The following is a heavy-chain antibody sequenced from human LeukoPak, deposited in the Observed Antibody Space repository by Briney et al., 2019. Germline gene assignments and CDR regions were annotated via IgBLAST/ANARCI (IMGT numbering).Heavy chain of an antibody. Sequence: GGSLRLSCAASGFTFSSYWMSWVRQAPGKGLEWVANIKQDGSEKYYVDSVKGRFTISRDNAKNSLYLQMNSLRAEDTAVYYCARDSYSSSPNWFDPWGQGTLVTVSS. CDR1: GFTFSSYW. CDR2: IKQDGSEK. V-gene: IGHV3-7*01. CDR3: ARDSYSSSPNWFDP. D-gene: IGHD6-13*01. J-gene: IGHJ5*02.